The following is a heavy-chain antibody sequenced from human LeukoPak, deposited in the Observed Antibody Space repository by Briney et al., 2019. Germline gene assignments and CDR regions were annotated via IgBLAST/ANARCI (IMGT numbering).Heavy chain of an antibody. V-gene: IGHV1-18*01. CDR2: ISAYNGNT. CDR1: GYTFTSYG. Sequence: ASVKVSCKASGYTFTSYGISWVRQAPGQGLEWMGWISAYNGNTNYAQKLQGRVTMTTDTSTSTAYMELRSLRSEDTAVYYCARAGGYSYGYPKPKGWFDPWGQGTLVTVSS. J-gene: IGHJ5*02. D-gene: IGHD5-18*01. CDR3: ARAGGYSYGYPKPKGWFDP.